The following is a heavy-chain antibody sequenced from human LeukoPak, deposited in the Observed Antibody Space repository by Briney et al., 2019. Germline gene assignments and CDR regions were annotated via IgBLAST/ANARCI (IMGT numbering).Heavy chain of an antibody. CDR1: RFTFSSYS. D-gene: IGHD4-23*01. Sequence: GSLRLSCAASRFTFSSYSMNWVRQAPGKGLEWVSSISSSGTTIYYADSVKGRFTISRDNAKNSLYLQMNSLRAEDTAVYYCARDYGGSSPFDYWGQGTLVTVSS. J-gene: IGHJ4*02. V-gene: IGHV3-48*04. CDR2: ISSSGTTI. CDR3: ARDYGGSSPFDY.